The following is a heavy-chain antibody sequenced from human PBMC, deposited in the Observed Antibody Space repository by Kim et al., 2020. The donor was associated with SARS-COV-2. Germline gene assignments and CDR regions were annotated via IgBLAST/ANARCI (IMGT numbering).Heavy chain of an antibody. CDR1: GFTFSSYA. Sequence: GGSLRLSCAASGFTFSSYAMSWVRQAPGKGLEWVSDISGSGGSTYYADSVKGRFTISRDNSKNTLYLQMNSLRVEDTAVYYCAKGANARYFDWLSIPDWFDPWGQGTLVTVSS. D-gene: IGHD3-9*01. V-gene: IGHV3-23*01. J-gene: IGHJ5*02. CDR3: AKGANARYFDWLSIPDWFDP. CDR2: ISGSGGST.